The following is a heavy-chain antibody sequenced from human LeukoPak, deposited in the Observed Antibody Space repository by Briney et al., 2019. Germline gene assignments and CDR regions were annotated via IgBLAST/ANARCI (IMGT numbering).Heavy chain of an antibody. V-gene: IGHV4-34*01. Sequence: SETLSLTCAVYGGSFSGYYWSWIRQPPGKGLEWIGEINHSRSTNYNPSLKSRVTISVDTSKNQFSLKLSSVTAADTAVYYCARAVGYDFWSGYSGYFDYWGQGTLVTVSS. D-gene: IGHD3-3*01. CDR2: INHSRST. CDR3: ARAVGYDFWSGYSGYFDY. J-gene: IGHJ4*02. CDR1: GGSFSGYY.